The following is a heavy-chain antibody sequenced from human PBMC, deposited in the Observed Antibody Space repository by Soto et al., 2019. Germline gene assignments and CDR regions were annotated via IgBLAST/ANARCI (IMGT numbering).Heavy chain of an antibody. V-gene: IGHV4-59*01. CDR1: GGSXSSYY. J-gene: IGHJ4*02. CDR3: ARDRGKRWLQLFDY. CDR2: IYYSGST. Sequence: LTCTFSGGSXSSYYWGWIRQPPGKGLEWIGYIYYSGSTNYNPSLKSRVTISVDTSKNQFSLKLSSVTAADTAVYYCARDRGKRWLQLFDYWGQGTLVTVSS. D-gene: IGHD5-12*01.